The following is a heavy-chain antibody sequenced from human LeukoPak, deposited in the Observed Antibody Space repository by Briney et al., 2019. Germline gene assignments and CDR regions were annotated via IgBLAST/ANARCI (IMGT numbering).Heavy chain of an antibody. CDR3: ARDVEYCSSTSCHNWFDP. D-gene: IGHD2-2*01. V-gene: IGHV4-4*07. Sequence: SETLSLTCTVSGGSISSYYWSWIRQPAGKGLEWIGRIYTSGSTNYNPSLKSRVTMSVDTSKNQFSLKLSSVTAADPAVYYGARDVEYCSSTSCHNWFDPWGQGTLVTVSS. CDR2: IYTSGST. CDR1: GGSISSYY. J-gene: IGHJ5*02.